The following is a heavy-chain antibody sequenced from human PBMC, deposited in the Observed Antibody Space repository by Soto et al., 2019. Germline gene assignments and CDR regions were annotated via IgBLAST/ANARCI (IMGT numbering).Heavy chain of an antibody. J-gene: IGHJ6*02. Sequence: QVQLVESGGGVVQPGRSLRLSCAASGFTFSSYGMHWVRQAPGKGLEWVAVISYDGSNKYYADSVKGRFTISRDNSKKPLYLQMNSLRAEDTAVYYCAKDRKIAAAGYGMDVWGQGTTVTVSS. CDR2: ISYDGSNK. D-gene: IGHD6-13*01. V-gene: IGHV3-30*18. CDR1: GFTFSSYG. CDR3: AKDRKIAAAGYGMDV.